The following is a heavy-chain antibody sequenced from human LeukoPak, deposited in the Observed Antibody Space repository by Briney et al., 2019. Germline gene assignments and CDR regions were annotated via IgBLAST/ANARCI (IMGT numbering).Heavy chain of an antibody. D-gene: IGHD3-9*01. Sequence: PGGSLRLSCAASGFTFSSYAMHWVRQAPGKGLEWVAVISYDGSNKYYADSVKGRFTISRDNSKNTLYLQMNSLRAEDTAVYYCARDSAPILHPDAFDIWGQGTMVTVSS. J-gene: IGHJ3*02. CDR1: GFTFSSYA. CDR3: ARDSAPILHPDAFDI. V-gene: IGHV3-30-3*01. CDR2: ISYDGSNK.